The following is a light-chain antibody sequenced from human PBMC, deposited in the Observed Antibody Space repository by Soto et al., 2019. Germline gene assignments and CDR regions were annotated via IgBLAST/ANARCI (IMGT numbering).Light chain of an antibody. CDR1: SSDVGSYHR. J-gene: IGLJ1*01. Sequence: QSALTQPPSVSGSPGQSVTISYTGTSSDVGSYHRVSWYQQPPGTAPKLMIYEVSNRPSGVPDRFSGSKSGNTASLTISGLQAEDQADYYCSSYTSSSTYVFGTGTKVTVL. CDR2: EVS. CDR3: SSYTSSSTYV. V-gene: IGLV2-18*02.